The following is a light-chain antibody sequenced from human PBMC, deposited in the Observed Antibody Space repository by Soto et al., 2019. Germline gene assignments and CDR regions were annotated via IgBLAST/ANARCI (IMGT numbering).Light chain of an antibody. CDR1: QNINNW. CDR3: KQCSSYPT. CDR2: DAS. Sequence: DIQMTQSPSTLPASVGDRVTITCRASQNINNWLAWYQQKPGKPPILLIYDASTLESGVPSRFSGSGSGTEFTLTISSLQHDDFATYYCKQCSSYPTFGQGTRLEIK. J-gene: IGKJ5*01. V-gene: IGKV1-5*01.